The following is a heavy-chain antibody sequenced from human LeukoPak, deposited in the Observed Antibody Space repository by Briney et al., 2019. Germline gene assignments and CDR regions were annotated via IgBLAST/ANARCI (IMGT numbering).Heavy chain of an antibody. D-gene: IGHD2-15*01. CDR3: ARQLRSGGSYGFDI. Sequence: PSETLSLTCTVSGGSISNYYWSWIRQPPGKGLEWIGYIYYSGCTNYNPSLKSRVTISVDTSKNQFSLRLSSVTAADTAVYYCARQLRSGGSYGFDIWGQGTMVTVSS. V-gene: IGHV4-59*08. CDR1: GGSISNYY. CDR2: IYYSGCT. J-gene: IGHJ3*02.